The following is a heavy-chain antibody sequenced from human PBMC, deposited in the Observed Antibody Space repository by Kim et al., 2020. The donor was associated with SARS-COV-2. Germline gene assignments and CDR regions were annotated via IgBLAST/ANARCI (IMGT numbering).Heavy chain of an antibody. V-gene: IGHV1-3*01. Sequence: ASVKVSCKASGYTFTSYAMHWVRQAPGQRLEWMGWINAGNGNTKYSQKFQGRVTITRDTSASTAYMELSSLRSEDTAVYYCARDAGSSGWSYYYYYGMDVWGQGTTVTVSS. J-gene: IGHJ6*02. CDR3: ARDAGSSGWSYYYYYGMDV. D-gene: IGHD6-19*01. CDR1: GYTFTSYA. CDR2: INAGNGNT.